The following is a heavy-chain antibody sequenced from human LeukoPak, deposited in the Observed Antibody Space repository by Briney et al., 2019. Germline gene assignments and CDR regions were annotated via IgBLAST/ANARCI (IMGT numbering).Heavy chain of an antibody. J-gene: IGHJ3*02. CDR1: GRSISGYY. D-gene: IGHD3-16*01. CDR2: ISYIGTT. V-gene: IGHV4-59*01. CDR3: VREFDAWSAIDI. Sequence: PSETLSPACPVSGRSISGYYWSWIRQPAGKGLEWIGCISYIGTTKYNPSLKSRVTISVDTSKNQFSLKLSSMSAADTAVYYCVREFDAWSAIDIWGQGTMVTVSS.